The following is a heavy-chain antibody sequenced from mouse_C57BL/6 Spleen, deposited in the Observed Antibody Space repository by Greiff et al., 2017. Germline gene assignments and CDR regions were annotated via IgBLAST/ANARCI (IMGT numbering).Heavy chain of an antibody. D-gene: IGHD2-14*01. CDR2: INPSNGGT. V-gene: IGHV1-53*01. CDR3: ARGGGGYGYDAWFAY. J-gene: IGHJ3*01. Sequence: VQLQQPGTELVKPGASVKLSCKASGYTFTSYWMHWVKQRPGQGLEWIGNINPSNGGTNYNEKFKSKATLTVDKSSSTAYMQLSSLTSEDSAVYYCARGGGGYGYDAWFAYWGQGTLVTVSA. CDR1: GYTFTSYW.